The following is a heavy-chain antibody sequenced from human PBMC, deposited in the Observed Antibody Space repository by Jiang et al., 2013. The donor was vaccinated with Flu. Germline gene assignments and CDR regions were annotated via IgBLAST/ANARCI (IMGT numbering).Heavy chain of an antibody. CDR2: TIPIFGAA. V-gene: IGHV1-69*19. Sequence: QSGAEVKKPGSSVKVSCKASGGTFSRYAISWVRRAPGQGLEWMGGTIPIFGAARYAQRFQGRATITADESTSTGYMELSSLTSEDTAVYYCVYGSGSYFLSERGFDHWGQGTLVTVSS. CDR1: GGTFSRYA. CDR3: VYGSGSYFLSERGFDH. D-gene: IGHD3-10*01. J-gene: IGHJ4*02.